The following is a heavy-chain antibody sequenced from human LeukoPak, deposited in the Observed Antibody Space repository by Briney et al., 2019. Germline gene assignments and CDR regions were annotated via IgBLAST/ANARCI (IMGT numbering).Heavy chain of an antibody. CDR1: GGSFSSSSYY. J-gene: IGHJ4*02. CDR2: INHSGST. D-gene: IGHD1-26*01. Sequence: SETLSLTCSVSGGSFSSSSYYWSWIRQPPGKGLEWIGEINHSGSTNYNPSLKSRVTISVDTSKNQFSLKLSSVTAADTAVYYCARMVGATTNFDYWGQGTLVTVSS. CDR3: ARMVGATTNFDY. V-gene: IGHV4-39*07.